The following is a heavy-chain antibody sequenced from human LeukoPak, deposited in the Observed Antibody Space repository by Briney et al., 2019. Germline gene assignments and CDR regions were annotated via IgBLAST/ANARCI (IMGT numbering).Heavy chain of an antibody. J-gene: IGHJ4*02. D-gene: IGHD6-13*01. V-gene: IGHV4-34*01. CDR3: ARNLIPEQLVLNF. CDR2: INHSGST. Sequence: SETLSLTCAVYGGSFSGYYWSWIRQPPGKGLEWIGEINHSGSTNYNPSLKSRVTISVDTSKNQFSLNLRSVAPEDTAVYYCARNLIPEQLVLNFWGQGTLVTVSS. CDR1: GGSFSGYY.